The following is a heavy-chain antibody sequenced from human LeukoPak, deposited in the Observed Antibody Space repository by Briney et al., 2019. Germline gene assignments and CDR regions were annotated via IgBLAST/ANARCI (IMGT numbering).Heavy chain of an antibody. CDR1: GYTFTSYA. CDR2: INAGNGNT. V-gene: IGHV1-3*01. Sequence: ASVKVSCKASGYTFTSYAMHWVRQAPGQRLEWMGWINAGNGNTKYSQKFQGRVTITRDTSASTACMELSSLRSEDTAVYYCASDYGDYVHDAFDIWGQGTMVTVSS. J-gene: IGHJ3*02. CDR3: ASDYGDYVHDAFDI. D-gene: IGHD4-17*01.